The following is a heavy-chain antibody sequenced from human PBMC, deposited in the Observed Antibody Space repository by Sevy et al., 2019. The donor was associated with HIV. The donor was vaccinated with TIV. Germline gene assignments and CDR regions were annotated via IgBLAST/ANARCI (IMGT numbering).Heavy chain of an antibody. CDR3: XXXXXXXXXXXXQMGLDY. Sequence: SETLSLGCTVSGGSLSGYQWNWIRQPPGKGLEWIGFIYDSGRTNYNPSLKSRVTISVDTSKNQFSLNLNSVTAADTXXXXXXXXXXXXXXXXXQMGLDYWGQGTLVTVSS. CDR2: IYDSGRT. D-gene: IGHD3-16*01. V-gene: IGHV4-59*01. CDR1: GGSLSGYQ. J-gene: IGHJ4*02.